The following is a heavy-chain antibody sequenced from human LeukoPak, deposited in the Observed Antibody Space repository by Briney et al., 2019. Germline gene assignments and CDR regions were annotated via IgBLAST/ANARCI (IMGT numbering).Heavy chain of an antibody. V-gene: IGHV4-59*01. CDR1: GGSISSYY. CDR3: ARVEEGYGSGRRENYYYYYMDV. J-gene: IGHJ6*03. D-gene: IGHD3-10*01. CDR2: IYYSGST. Sequence: SETLSLTCTVSGGSISSYYWSWIRQPPGKGLGWIGYIYYSGSTNYNPSLKSRVTISVDTSENQFSLKLSSVTAADTAVYYCARVEEGYGSGRRENYYYYYMDVWGKGTTVTISS.